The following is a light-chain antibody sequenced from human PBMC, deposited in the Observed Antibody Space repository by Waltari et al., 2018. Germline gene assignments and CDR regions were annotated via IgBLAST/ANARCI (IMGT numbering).Light chain of an antibody. CDR3: QKYVNLPAT. Sequence: ETELTQPTGTQSLTPGERATLTCRARQQVGKYLPWYQQHPGQAPRLLIYHASTRATGIPDRFSGSWYGTDVYLTISRLEPEDFSVYYCQKYVNLPATFGQGTKVEIK. CDR1: QQVGKY. J-gene: IGKJ1*01. CDR2: HAS. V-gene: IGKV3-20*01.